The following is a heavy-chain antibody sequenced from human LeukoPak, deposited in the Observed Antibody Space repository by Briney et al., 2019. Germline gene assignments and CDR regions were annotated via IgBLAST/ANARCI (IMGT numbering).Heavy chain of an antibody. CDR1: GFTFSNAW. D-gene: IGHD3-9*01. J-gene: IGHJ4*02. CDR2: ISGSGGST. CDR3: AKGGYVLRYFDWPQAPYYFDY. V-gene: IGHV3-23*01. Sequence: PGGSLRLSCAASGFTFSNAWMSWVRQAPGKGLEWVSAISGSGGSTYYADSVKGRFTISRDNSKNTLYLQMNSLRAEDTAVYYCAKGGYVLRYFDWPQAPYYFDYWGQGTLVTVSS.